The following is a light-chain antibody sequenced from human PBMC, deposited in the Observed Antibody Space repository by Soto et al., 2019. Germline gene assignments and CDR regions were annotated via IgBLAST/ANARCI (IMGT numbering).Light chain of an antibody. Sequence: DIVMTQSPDSLAVSLGERATINSKSSQSVLYSPNNKNYLAWYQQKPGQPPKLLIYWASTRESGVPDRFSGSGSGTDFTLTISSLQAEDVAVYYCQQYYGSPTFGGGTKVEIK. CDR1: QSVLYSPNNKNY. J-gene: IGKJ4*01. V-gene: IGKV4-1*01. CDR2: WAS. CDR3: QQYYGSPT.